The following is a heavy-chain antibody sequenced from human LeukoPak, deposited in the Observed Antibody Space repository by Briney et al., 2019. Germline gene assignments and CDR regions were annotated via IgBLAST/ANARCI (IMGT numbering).Heavy chain of an antibody. J-gene: IGHJ4*02. D-gene: IGHD2-15*01. CDR3: ARKLPGVHFDY. Sequence: SETLSLTCTVSGGSISSYYWSWIRQPPGKGLEWIGYIYYSGSTNYNPSLKSRVTISVDTSKNQFSLRLSSVTAADTAVYFCARKLPGVHFDYWGQGTLVTVSS. CDR2: IYYSGST. V-gene: IGHV4-59*01. CDR1: GGSISSYY.